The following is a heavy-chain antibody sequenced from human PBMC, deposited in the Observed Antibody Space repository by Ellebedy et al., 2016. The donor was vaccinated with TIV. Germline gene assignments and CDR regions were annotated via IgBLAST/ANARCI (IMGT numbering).Heavy chain of an antibody. CDR1: GGSFSGYY. Sequence: MPSEILSLTCAVYGGSFSGYYWSWIRQPPGKGLEWIGETNHRGRTNHNPSLKSRVTISVDTSKNQYSLKLSSVTAADTAVYYCARGVVSPFIAALPDYGLDVWGQGTTVTVSS. D-gene: IGHD6-6*01. V-gene: IGHV4-34*01. CDR2: TNHRGRT. CDR3: ARGVVSPFIAALPDYGLDV. J-gene: IGHJ6*02.